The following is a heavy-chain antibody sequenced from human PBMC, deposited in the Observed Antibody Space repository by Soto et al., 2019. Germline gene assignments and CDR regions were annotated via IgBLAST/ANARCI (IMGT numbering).Heavy chain of an antibody. CDR2: ISIGSSPI. Sequence: PGGSLRLSCAASGFTFSTYSMNWVRQAPGKGLEWVSYISIGSSPIYYADSVKGRFTISRDNAKNSLYLQMNSLRAEDTAVYYCARGASYGMDVWGQGTTVTVSS. V-gene: IGHV3-48*01. CDR1: GFTFSTYS. J-gene: IGHJ6*02. CDR3: ARGASYGMDV.